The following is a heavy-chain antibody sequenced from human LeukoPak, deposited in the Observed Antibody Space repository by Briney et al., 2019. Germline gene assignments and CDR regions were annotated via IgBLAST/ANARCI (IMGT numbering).Heavy chain of an antibody. CDR2: ISYDGSNK. J-gene: IGHJ4*02. Sequence: GGSLRLSCAASGFTFSSYAMHWVRQAPGKGLEWVAVISYDGSNKYYADSVKGRFTISRDNSKNTLYLQMNSLRAEDTAVYYCARGAGTVVPAAHFDYWDQGTLVTVSS. CDR1: GFTFSSYA. D-gene: IGHD2-2*01. V-gene: IGHV3-30*04. CDR3: ARGAGTVVPAAHFDY.